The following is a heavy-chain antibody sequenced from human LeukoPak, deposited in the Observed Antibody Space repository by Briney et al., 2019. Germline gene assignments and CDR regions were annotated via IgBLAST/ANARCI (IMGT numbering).Heavy chain of an antibody. J-gene: IGHJ3*02. CDR1: GSDSGVSFTSHS. V-gene: IGHV5-51*01. CDR3: ARLGGSYGDYGHAFDI. CDR2: IYPRDSTT. Sequence: GESLKISCQGSGSDSGVSFTSHSIAWVRQMPGKGLEWMGIIYPRDSTTLYSPSFQGQVTISADTSIHTAYLQWISLKASDTAMYYCARLGGSYGDYGHAFDIWGQGTMVTVPS. D-gene: IGHD4-17*01.